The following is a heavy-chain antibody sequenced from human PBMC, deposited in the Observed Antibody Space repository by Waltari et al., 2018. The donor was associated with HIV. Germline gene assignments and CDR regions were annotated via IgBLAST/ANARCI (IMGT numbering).Heavy chain of an antibody. V-gene: IGHV3-33*01. CDR3: ARGSGLGSYRPIYFDY. J-gene: IGHJ4*02. D-gene: IGHD1-26*01. CDR2: IWYDGSNK. Sequence: QVQLVESGGGVVQPGRSLRLSCAASGFTFSSYGMHWVRQAPGKGLEWVEVIWYDGSNKYYADSVKGRFTISRDNSKNTLYLQMNSLRAEDTAVYYCARGSGLGSYRPIYFDYWGQGTLVTVSS. CDR1: GFTFSSYG.